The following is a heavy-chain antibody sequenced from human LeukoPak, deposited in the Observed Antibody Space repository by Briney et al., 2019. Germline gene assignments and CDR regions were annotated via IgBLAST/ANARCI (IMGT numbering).Heavy chain of an antibody. CDR2: INPNSGGT. V-gene: IGHV1-2*02. D-gene: IGHD3-10*01. Sequence: ASVKVSCKASGFTFTGYYMHWVRQAPGQGLEWMGWINPNSGGTNYAQKFQGRVTMTRDTSITTAYMELTSLRSDDTAVYYCAKSNGYGLVDIWGQGTMVTVSS. CDR1: GFTFTGYY. J-gene: IGHJ3*02. CDR3: AKSNGYGLVDI.